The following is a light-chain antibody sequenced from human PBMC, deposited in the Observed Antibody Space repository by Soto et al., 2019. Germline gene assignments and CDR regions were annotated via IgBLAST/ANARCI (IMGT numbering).Light chain of an antibody. CDR3: QQYNKWPPQYT. V-gene: IGKV3-15*01. CDR1: QSISSD. Sequence: EIVMTQSPVTLSVSPGERATLSCRASQSISSDLAWYQQKPSQAPRLLIYGASTRATDIPARISGSGSGTDFTLTISSLQSEDFAVYYCQQYNKWPPQYTFGQGTKLEIK. J-gene: IGKJ2*01. CDR2: GAS.